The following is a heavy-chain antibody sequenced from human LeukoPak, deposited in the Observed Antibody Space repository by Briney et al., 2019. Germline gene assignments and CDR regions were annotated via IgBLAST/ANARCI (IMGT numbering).Heavy chain of an antibody. CDR1: GYTFTSYY. D-gene: IGHD3-10*02. Sequence: GASVKVSCKASGYTFTSYYMHWVRQAPGQGLEWMGIINPSGGSTSYAQKFQGRVTMTRDTSTSTVYMELSSLRSEDTAVYYCARDHISHMLGLFPDYWGQGTLVTVSS. V-gene: IGHV1-46*01. J-gene: IGHJ4*02. CDR2: INPSGGST. CDR3: ARDHISHMLGLFPDY.